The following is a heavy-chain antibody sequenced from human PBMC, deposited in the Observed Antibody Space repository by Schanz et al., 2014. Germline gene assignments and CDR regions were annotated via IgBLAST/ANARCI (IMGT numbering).Heavy chain of an antibody. CDR1: GFTFSIYA. D-gene: IGHD3-10*01. J-gene: IGHJ3*02. V-gene: IGHV3-64*04. CDR3: AKGRFGELSAFDI. Sequence: AHLVESGGGLVKPGGSLRLSCSASGFTFSIYAMHWVRQAPGKGLEYVSAISHDGYSTYYADSVKGRFTISRDNSKNTLYLQMNSLRAEDTAVYYCAKGRFGELSAFDIWGQGTMVTVSS. CDR2: ISHDGYST.